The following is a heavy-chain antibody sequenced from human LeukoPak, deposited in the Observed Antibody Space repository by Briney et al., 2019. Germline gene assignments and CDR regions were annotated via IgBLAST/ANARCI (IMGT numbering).Heavy chain of an antibody. J-gene: IGHJ4*01. V-gene: IGHV3-30*04. CDR3: AADYGDYVSPSD. Sequence: GTSLRLCCAASGFNFRDSAMHWVRQPPGKGLEGVAVSSYDGTNKYYADSVNGRFTISRDNSKNTLFLQMNNLRLEDTAVYYCAADYGDYVSPSDWGQGSLVIVSS. CDR2: SSYDGTNK. D-gene: IGHD4-17*01. CDR1: GFNFRDSA.